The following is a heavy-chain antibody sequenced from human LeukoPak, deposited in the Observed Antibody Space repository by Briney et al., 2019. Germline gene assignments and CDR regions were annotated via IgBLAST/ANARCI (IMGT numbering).Heavy chain of an antibody. Sequence: GASVKVSCKASGYTFTSYGISWVRQAPGQGLEWMGRINPNSGGTNYAQKFQGRVTMTRDTSISTAYMELSRLRSDDTAVYYCARDPRAHDAFDIWGQGTMVTVSS. D-gene: IGHD5-24*01. CDR3: ARDPRAHDAFDI. CDR2: INPNSGGT. CDR1: GYTFTSYG. J-gene: IGHJ3*02. V-gene: IGHV1-2*06.